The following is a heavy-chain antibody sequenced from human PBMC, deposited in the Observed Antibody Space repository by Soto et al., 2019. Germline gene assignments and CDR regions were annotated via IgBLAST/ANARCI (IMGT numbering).Heavy chain of an antibody. CDR1: GYTFTSYG. CDR3: ARDTEITMVRFYYYYGMDV. J-gene: IGHJ6*02. Sequence: QVQLVQSGAEVKKPGASVKVSCKASGYTFTSYGISWVRQAPGQGLEWMGRISAYNGNTNYAQKLQGRVTMTTDTSTSTAYMELRSLRSDDTAVYYCARDTEITMVRFYYYYGMDVWGQGTTVTVSS. D-gene: IGHD3-10*01. V-gene: IGHV1-18*01. CDR2: ISAYNGNT.